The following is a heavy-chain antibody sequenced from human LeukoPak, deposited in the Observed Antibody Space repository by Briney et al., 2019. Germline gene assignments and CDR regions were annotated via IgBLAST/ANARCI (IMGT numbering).Heavy chain of an antibody. D-gene: IGHD1-26*01. CDR3: ARDRTGSYSSGFDY. CDR1: GDSVSSNSAA. CDR2: TYYRSKWYN. Sequence: PSQTLSLTCAISGDSVSSNSAAWNWIRQSPSRGLEWLGRTYYRSKWYNDYAVSVQSRIAINPDTSKNQFSLQLSSVTPEDTAVYYCARDRTGSYSSGFDYWGQGTLVTVSS. V-gene: IGHV6-1*01. J-gene: IGHJ4*02.